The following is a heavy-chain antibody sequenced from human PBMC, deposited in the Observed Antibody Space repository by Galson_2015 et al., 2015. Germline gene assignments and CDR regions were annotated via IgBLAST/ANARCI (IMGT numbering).Heavy chain of an antibody. Sequence: SLRLSCAASGFTFSSYSMNWVRQAPGKGLEWVSSISSSSSYIYYADSVKGRFTISRDNAKNSLYLQMNSLRAEDTAVYYCARDGYCSGGSCKPRHAFTSYYYYGMDVWGQGTTVTVSS. J-gene: IGHJ6*02. CDR2: ISSSSSYI. CDR1: GFTFSSYS. V-gene: IGHV3-21*01. CDR3: ARDGYCSGGSCKPRHAFTSYYYYGMDV. D-gene: IGHD2-15*01.